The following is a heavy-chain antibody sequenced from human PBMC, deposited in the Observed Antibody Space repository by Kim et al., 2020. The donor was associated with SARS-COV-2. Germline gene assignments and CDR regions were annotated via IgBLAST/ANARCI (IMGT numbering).Heavy chain of an antibody. J-gene: IGHJ4*02. CDR3: ARYTYYYDSSGYLFDY. Sequence: SVKGRFTISRDNSKSTLYLQMNSLRAEDTAVYYCARYTYYYDSSGYLFDYWGQGTLVTVSS. V-gene: IGHV3-23*01. D-gene: IGHD3-22*01.